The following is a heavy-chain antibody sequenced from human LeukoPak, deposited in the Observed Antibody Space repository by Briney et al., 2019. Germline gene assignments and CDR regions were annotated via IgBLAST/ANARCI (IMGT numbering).Heavy chain of an antibody. V-gene: IGHV4-34*01. CDR1: GGSFSGYY. CDR3: ARGGRQWLVFENPYYFDY. CDR2: INHSGST. J-gene: IGHJ4*02. Sequence: SETLSLTCAVYGGSFSGYYWSWIRQPPGKELEWIGEINHSGSTNYNPSLKSRVTISVDTSKNQFSLKLSSVTAADTAVYYCARGGRQWLVFENPYYFDYWGQGTLVTVSS. D-gene: IGHD6-19*01.